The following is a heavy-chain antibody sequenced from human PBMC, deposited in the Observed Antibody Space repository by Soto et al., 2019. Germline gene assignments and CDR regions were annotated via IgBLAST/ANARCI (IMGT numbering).Heavy chain of an antibody. D-gene: IGHD5-18*01. Sequence: PGGSLRLSCAASGFSFSYAWMTWVRQVPGKGLEWVGRIKSMTDGGTTTYAAPVEGRFSISRDDSQSTLFLQMNSLKIEDTGVYYCTTGRYTFGLDSWGQGTLVTVSS. CDR2: IKSMTDGGTT. CDR3: TTGRYTFGLDS. J-gene: IGHJ4*02. CDR1: GFSFSYAW. V-gene: IGHV3-15*01.